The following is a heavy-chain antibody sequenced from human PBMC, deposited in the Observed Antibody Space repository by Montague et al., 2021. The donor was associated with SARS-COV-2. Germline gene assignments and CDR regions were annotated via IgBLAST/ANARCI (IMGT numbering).Heavy chain of an antibody. CDR3: ARDDFRWDFDC. D-gene: IGHD2/OR15-2a*01. Sequence: TLSLTCTVSGDSITSDVSYWSWIRQPAGKGLEWIGRIYTTGSTNYNPSLKSRLTISLDTSKNQFSLKLSSVTAADTAVYYCARDDFRWDFDCWGQGTLVNGSS. V-gene: IGHV4-61*02. CDR2: IYTTGST. J-gene: IGHJ4*02. CDR1: GDSITSDVSY.